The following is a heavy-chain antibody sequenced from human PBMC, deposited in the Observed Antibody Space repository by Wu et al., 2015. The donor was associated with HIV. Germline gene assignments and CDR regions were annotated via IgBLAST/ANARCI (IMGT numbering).Heavy chain of an antibody. CDR1: GYSISSGYY. J-gene: IGHJ4*02. CDR3: ARHVGYCGGDCYLYYFDY. Sequence: QVQLQESGPGLVKPSETLSLTCAVSGYSISSGYYWGWIRQPPGKGLEWIGSIYHSGSTYYNPSLKSRVTISVDTSKNQFSLKLSSVTAADTAVYYCARHVGYCGGDCYLYYFDYWGQGTLVTVSS. D-gene: IGHD2-21*02. V-gene: IGHV4-38-2*01. CDR2: IYHSGST.